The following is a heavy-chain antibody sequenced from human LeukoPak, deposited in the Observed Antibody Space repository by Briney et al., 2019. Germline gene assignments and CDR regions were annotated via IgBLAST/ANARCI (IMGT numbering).Heavy chain of an antibody. Sequence: PSETLSLTCTVSGGSISSYYWSWIRQPPGKGLEWIGYIYTSGSTNYNPSLKSRVTISVDTSKNQLSLKLSSVTAADTAVYYCARLFTDGGYYYYYMDVWGKGTTVTVSS. J-gene: IGHJ6*03. CDR2: IYTSGST. CDR1: GGSISSYY. V-gene: IGHV4-4*09. D-gene: IGHD2-21*01. CDR3: ARLFTDGGYYYYYMDV.